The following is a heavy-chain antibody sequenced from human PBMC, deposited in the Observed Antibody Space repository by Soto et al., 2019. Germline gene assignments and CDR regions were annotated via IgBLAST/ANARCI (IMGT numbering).Heavy chain of an antibody. CDR3: ARGTQTTVTTRLFDC. D-gene: IGHD4-17*01. V-gene: IGHV3-74*01. J-gene: IGHJ4*02. Sequence: EVQLVESGGGLVQTGGSLRLSCAASGFTFSSRWMHWVRQAPGKGLVWVSRINSDGTTITYADSVKGRFTISRDNAKNTLYLQMNSLRAEDTAVYDCARGTQTTVTTRLFDCWGQGTLVTVSS. CDR1: GFTFSSRW. CDR2: INSDGTTI.